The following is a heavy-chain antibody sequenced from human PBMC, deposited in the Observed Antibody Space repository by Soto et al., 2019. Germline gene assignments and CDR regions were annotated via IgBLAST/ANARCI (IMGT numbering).Heavy chain of an antibody. D-gene: IGHD6-13*01. V-gene: IGHV1-46*01. CDR1: GYTFTSYY. CDR3: ARDHSSWSPKVYYYGMDV. Sequence: ASVKVSCKASGYTFTSYYMHWVRQAPGQGLEWMGIINPSGGSTSYAQKFQGRVTMTRDTSTSTVYMELSSLRPEDTAVYYCARDHSSWSPKVYYYGMDVWGQGTTVTVSS. CDR2: INPSGGST. J-gene: IGHJ6*02.